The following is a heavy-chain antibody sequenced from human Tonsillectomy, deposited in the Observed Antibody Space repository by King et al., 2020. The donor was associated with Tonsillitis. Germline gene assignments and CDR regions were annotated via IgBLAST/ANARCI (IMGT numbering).Heavy chain of an antibody. J-gene: IGHJ3*02. CDR2: ISYDGRNK. CDR1: GFTFSNYA. D-gene: IGHD3-10*01. V-gene: IGHV3-30*18. Sequence: VQLVESGGGVVQPEGSLRLSCAASGFTFSNYAMHWVRQAPGKGLEWVTFISYDGRNKYYADSVKGRFTISRDNSKNKLYLQMNSLIPEDTAVYYCEKGGQRLGSGPYYGDDDVEIWGQGTMVRVSS. CDR3: EKGGQRLGSGPYYGDDDVEI.